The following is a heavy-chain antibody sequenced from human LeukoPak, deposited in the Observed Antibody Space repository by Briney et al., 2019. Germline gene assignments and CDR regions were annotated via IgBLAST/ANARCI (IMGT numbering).Heavy chain of an antibody. CDR1: GGSISSGGYY. CDR2: VYYSGST. Sequence: SETLSLTCTVSGGSISSGGYYWSWIRQHPGKGLEWIGYVYYSGSTYYNPSLKSRVTISVDTSKNQFSLKLSSVTAADTAVYYCARVGRMVRGVGEHNLGWFDPRGQGTLVTVSS. V-gene: IGHV4-31*03. D-gene: IGHD3-10*01. J-gene: IGHJ5*02. CDR3: ARVGRMVRGVGEHNLGWFDP.